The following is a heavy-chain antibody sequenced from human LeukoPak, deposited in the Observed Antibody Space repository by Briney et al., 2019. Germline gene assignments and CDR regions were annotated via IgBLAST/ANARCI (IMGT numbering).Heavy chain of an antibody. D-gene: IGHD5-12*01. J-gene: IGHJ3*02. V-gene: IGHV3-9*01. CDR2: ISWNSGSI. CDR3: ARGSGYEHSRGGAFDI. Sequence: GGSLRLSCAASGFTFDDYAMHWVRQAPGKGLEWVSGISWNSGSIGYADSVKGRFTISRDNAKNSLYLQMKSLRAEDTALYYCARGSGYEHSRGGAFDIWGQGTMVTVSS. CDR1: GFTFDDYA.